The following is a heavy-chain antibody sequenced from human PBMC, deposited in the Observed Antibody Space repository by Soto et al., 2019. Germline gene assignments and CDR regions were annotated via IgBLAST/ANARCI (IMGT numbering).Heavy chain of an antibody. CDR3: AREGYSGYDSPGYFDY. J-gene: IGHJ4*02. V-gene: IGHV4-30-2*01. CDR2: IYHSGST. CDR1: GVTIISGGYS. D-gene: IGHD5-12*01. Sequence: PSETLSLTCAVSGVTIISGGYSWSWIRKPPGKGLEWIGYIYHSGSTYYNPSLKSRVTISVDRSKNQFSLKLSSVTAADTAVYYCAREGYSGYDSPGYFDYWGQGTLVTVSS.